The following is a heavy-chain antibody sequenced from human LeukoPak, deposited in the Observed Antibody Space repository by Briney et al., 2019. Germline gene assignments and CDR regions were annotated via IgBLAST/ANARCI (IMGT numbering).Heavy chain of an antibody. D-gene: IGHD6-13*01. CDR3: ARGVAAPAGSSYYMDV. CDR1: GGTFSNYA. Sequence: SVKVSCKPSGGTFSNYAISWVRQAPGQGLEWMGGIIPIFGTANYAQKFQGRVTITADESTSTAYMELSSLRSEDTAVYYCARGVAAPAGSSYYMDVWGKGTTVTVSS. J-gene: IGHJ6*03. V-gene: IGHV1-69*13. CDR2: IIPIFGTA.